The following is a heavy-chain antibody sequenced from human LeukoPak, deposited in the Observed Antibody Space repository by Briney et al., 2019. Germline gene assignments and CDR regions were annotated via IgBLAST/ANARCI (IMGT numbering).Heavy chain of an antibody. D-gene: IGHD6-19*01. CDR3: ARDQAVAGYVDY. CDR2: IWYDGSNK. Sequence: GRSLRLSSAPSGFTLSSYGMHSVREAPGTGLEWVAVIWYDGSNKYYADSVKGRFTISRDNSKNTLYLQMNSLRAEDTAVYYCARDQAVAGYVDYWGQGTLVTVSS. V-gene: IGHV3-33*01. J-gene: IGHJ4*02. CDR1: GFTLSSYG.